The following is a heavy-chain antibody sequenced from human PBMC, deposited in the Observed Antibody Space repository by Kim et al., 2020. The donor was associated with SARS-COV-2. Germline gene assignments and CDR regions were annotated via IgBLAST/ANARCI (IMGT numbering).Heavy chain of an antibody. V-gene: IGHV1-69*04. D-gene: IGHD4-17*01. CDR3: ASGYGASPYYFDY. Sequence: SVKVSCKASGGTFSSYAISWVRQAPGQGLEWMGRIIPILGIANYAQKFQGRVTITADKSTSTAYMELSSLRSEDTAVYYCASGYGASPYYFDYWGQGTLVTVSS. CDR2: IIPILGIA. J-gene: IGHJ4*02. CDR1: GGTFSSYA.